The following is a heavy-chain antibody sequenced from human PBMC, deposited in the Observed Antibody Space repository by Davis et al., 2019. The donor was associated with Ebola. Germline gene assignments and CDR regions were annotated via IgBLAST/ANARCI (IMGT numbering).Heavy chain of an antibody. CDR1: GFNFNHFA. CDR3: AKPTIPSYDFWSGPSPFHYYYGMDV. CDR2: ISYDATNK. D-gene: IGHD3-3*01. V-gene: IGHV3-30*18. J-gene: IGHJ6*04. Sequence: GESLKISCSASGFNFNHFAMHWVRQAPGKGLEWVAAISYDATNKYYADSVKGRFTISRDNSKNTLYLHMNSLRAEDTAVYYCAKPTIPSYDFWSGPSPFHYYYGMDVWGKGTTVTVSS.